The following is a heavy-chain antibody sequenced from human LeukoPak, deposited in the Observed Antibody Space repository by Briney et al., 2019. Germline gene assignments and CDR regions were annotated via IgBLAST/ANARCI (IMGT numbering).Heavy chain of an antibody. D-gene: IGHD2-2*01. V-gene: IGHV4-34*01. Sequence: PSETLSLTCAVYGGSFSGYYWSWIRQPPGKGLEWIGEINHSGSTNYNPSLKSRVTISVDTSKSQFSLKLSSVTAADTAVYYCARAGIVVVPAASGSGWFDPWGQGTLVTVSS. CDR3: ARAGIVVVPAASGSGWFDP. CDR2: INHSGST. CDR1: GGSFSGYY. J-gene: IGHJ5*02.